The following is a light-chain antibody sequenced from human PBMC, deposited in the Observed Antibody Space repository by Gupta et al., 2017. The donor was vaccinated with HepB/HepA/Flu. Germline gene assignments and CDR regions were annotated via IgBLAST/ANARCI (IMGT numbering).Light chain of an antibody. CDR3: QQFVNTPLT. CDR1: QSGLYSSNNKNI. Sequence: VVMTRSRHSLTVSLVERAAFNCKSSQSGLYSSNNKNILAWYQQKRGQPPKLLINCASTRESGVPDRFNDSGSGTDFTLTITNLQAEDVAVYCCQQFVNTPLTFGGGTKVEIK. J-gene: IGKJ4*01. CDR2: CAS. V-gene: IGKV4-1*01.